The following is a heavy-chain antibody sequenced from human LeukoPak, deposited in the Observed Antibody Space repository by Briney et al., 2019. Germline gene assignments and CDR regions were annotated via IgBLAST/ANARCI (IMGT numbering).Heavy chain of an antibody. CDR2: MYYSGST. J-gene: IGHJ4*02. CDR1: GGSISSSSYY. Sequence: SETLSLTCTVSGGSISSSSYYWGWIRQPPGKGLEWIGSMYYSGSTYYNPSLKSRVTISVDTSKNQFSLKVRSVTAADTAVYYCARHYYVDPFDYWGQGTLVTVSS. V-gene: IGHV4-39*01. CDR3: ARHYYVDPFDY. D-gene: IGHD3-10*02.